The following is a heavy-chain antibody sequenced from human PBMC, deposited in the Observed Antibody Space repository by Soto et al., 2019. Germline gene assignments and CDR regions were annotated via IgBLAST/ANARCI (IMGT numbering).Heavy chain of an antibody. CDR1: GFTFSSYA. CDR2: ISSNGGST. D-gene: IGHD4-17*01. Sequence: GGSLRLSCSASGFTFSSYAMHWVRQAPGKGLEYVSAISSNGGSTYYADSVKGRFTISRDNSKNTLYLQMSSLRAEDTAVYYCLKNHRPPILYGDLHFDYWGLGTLVTVSS. V-gene: IGHV3-64D*06. J-gene: IGHJ4*02. CDR3: LKNHRPPILYGDLHFDY.